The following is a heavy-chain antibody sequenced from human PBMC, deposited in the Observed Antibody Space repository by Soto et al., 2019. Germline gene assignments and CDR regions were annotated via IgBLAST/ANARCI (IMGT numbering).Heavy chain of an antibody. CDR2: IWYDGSNK. CDR3: ASGPGIAVAGTLDY. Sequence: GGSLRLSCAASGFTFSSYGMHWVRQAPGKGLEWVAVIWYDGSNKYYADSVNVRFTISRDNSKNTLYLQMNSLRAEDTAVYYCASGPGIAVAGTLDYWGQVTLVTVSS. V-gene: IGHV3-33*01. D-gene: IGHD6-19*01. CDR1: GFTFSSYG. J-gene: IGHJ4*02.